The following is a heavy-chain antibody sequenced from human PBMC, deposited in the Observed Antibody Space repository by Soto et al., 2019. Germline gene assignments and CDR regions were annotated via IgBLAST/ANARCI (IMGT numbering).Heavy chain of an antibody. CDR3: ARDRGPYYDYIWGSYRENWFDP. J-gene: IGHJ5*02. V-gene: IGHV3-48*01. Sequence: GGSLRISCAASGFTFCSYSMNGVRQAPGKGPEWVSYISSSSSTIYYADSVKGRFTISRDNAKNSLYLQMNSLRAEDTAVYYCARDRGPYYDYIWGSYRENWFDPWGQGTLVTVSS. CDR1: GFTFCSYS. D-gene: IGHD3-16*02. CDR2: ISSSSSTI.